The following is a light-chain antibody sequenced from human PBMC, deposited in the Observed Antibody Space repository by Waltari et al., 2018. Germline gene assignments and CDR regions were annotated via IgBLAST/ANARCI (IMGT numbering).Light chain of an antibody. J-gene: IGKJ4*01. CDR1: QNIATY. CDR3: QHSYNVPLT. V-gene: IGKV1-39*01. CDR2: GAS. Sequence: DIRMTQSPSSLSASIGDRVTISCRASQNIATYLNWYQQKSGKAPKLLIYGASTLQSGVPSSFSGSGSGTDFTLTISSLRPEDVAIYFCQHSYNVPLTFGGGTQVEI.